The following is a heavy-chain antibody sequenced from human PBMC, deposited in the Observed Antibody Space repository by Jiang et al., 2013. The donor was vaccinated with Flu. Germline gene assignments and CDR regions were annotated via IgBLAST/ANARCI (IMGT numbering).Heavy chain of an antibody. D-gene: IGHD3-10*01. V-gene: IGHV1-46*01. Sequence: SGAEVKKPGASVKVSCKASGYTFTSYYMHWVRQAPGQGLEWMGIINPSGGSTSYAQKFQGRVTMTRDTSTSTVYMELSSLRSEDTAVYYCARDQRWIYYYGSGSYHPYYFDYWGQGTLVTVSS. CDR3: ARDQRWIYYYGSGSYHPYYFDY. CDR1: GYTFTSYY. CDR2: INPSGGST. J-gene: IGHJ4*02.